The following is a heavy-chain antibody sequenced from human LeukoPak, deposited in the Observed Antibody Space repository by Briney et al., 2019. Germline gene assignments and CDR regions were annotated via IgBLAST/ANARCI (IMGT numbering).Heavy chain of an antibody. CDR2: ISGSGGST. V-gene: IGHV3-23*01. CDR1: GFTVSSNY. D-gene: IGHD3-10*01. CDR3: AKDPNTMVRGPVED. Sequence: QTGGSLRLSCAASGFTVSSNYMSWVRQAPGKGLEWVSAISGSGGSTYYADSVKGRFTISRDNSKNTLYLQMNSLRAEDTAVYYCAKDPNTMVRGPVEDWGQGTLVTVSS. J-gene: IGHJ4*02.